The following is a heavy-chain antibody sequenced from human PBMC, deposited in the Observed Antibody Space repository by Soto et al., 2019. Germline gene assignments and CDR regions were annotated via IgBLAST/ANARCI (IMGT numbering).Heavy chain of an antibody. CDR2: MCNDGSTT. J-gene: IGHJ6*02. CDR3: AREGQVSGDGMDA. V-gene: IGHV3-74*01. CDR1: GVTVSSYW. Sequence: AGSLSLTCTVTGVTVSSYWLHWIRQAPGKGLVWVSRMCNDGSTTTHADPVKGRITIFTDVANNTLLLQMNSLAAADAAAYYCAREGQVSGDGMDAWGQGTTVTVSS. D-gene: IGHD1-20*01.